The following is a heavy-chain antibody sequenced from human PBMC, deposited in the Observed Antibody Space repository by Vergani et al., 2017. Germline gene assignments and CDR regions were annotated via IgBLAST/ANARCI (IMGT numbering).Heavy chain of an antibody. CDR3: ARGDYGSVAYFDY. D-gene: IGHD4-17*01. V-gene: IGHV3-23*03. CDR2: IYSGGST. CDR1: GFTFSSYA. Sequence: EVQLLESGGGLVQPGGSLRLSCAASGFTFSSYAMSWVRQAPGKGLEWVSVIYSGGSTYYADSVKGRFTISRDNSKNTLYLQMNSLRAEDTAVYYCARGDYGSVAYFDYWGQGTLVTVSS. J-gene: IGHJ4*02.